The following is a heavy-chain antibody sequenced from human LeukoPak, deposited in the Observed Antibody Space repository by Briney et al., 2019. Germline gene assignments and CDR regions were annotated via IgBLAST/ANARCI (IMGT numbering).Heavy chain of an antibody. CDR2: IYPSCGST. J-gene: IGHJ5*02. V-gene: IGHV1-46*01. Sequence: ASVKVSCKASGYTFTSYYIHWVRQAPGQGLEWMGIIYPSCGSTSYAQKFQGRVTMTRDMSTSTVYMELSSLRSEDTAVYYCARGGDSSGWSRWFDPWGQGTLVTVS. CDR1: GYTFTSYY. CDR3: ARGGDSSGWSRWFDP. D-gene: IGHD6-19*01.